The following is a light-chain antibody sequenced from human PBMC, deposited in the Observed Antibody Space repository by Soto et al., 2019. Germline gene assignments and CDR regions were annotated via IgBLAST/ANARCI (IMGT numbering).Light chain of an antibody. CDR3: QVWDSSSDHVV. CDR2: FDS. CDR1: NIGSKS. J-gene: IGLJ2*01. Sequence: SSELTQPPSVSVAPGKTARITCGVNNIGSKSVHWYQQKPGQTPILVIYFDSDRPSGIPERFSGSNSGNTATLTISRVEAGDEADYYCQVWDSSSDHVVFGGRTKLTVL. V-gene: IGLV3-21*04.